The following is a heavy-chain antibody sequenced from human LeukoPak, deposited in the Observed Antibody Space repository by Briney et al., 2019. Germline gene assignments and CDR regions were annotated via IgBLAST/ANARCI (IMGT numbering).Heavy chain of an antibody. CDR1: GDSISSSGYS. V-gene: IGHV4-39*02. CDR2: ISYSGRT. D-gene: IGHD3-9*01. J-gene: IGHJ4*02. CDR3: ARLILTPRTYYFDY. Sequence: SDTLSLTCTISGDSISSSGYSWGWIRQPPGKGLAWIGSISYSGRTYYNPSLKSRVTISVDTSKNHFSLKLSSVTAADTAVYYCARLILTPRTYYFDYWGQGSLVTVSS.